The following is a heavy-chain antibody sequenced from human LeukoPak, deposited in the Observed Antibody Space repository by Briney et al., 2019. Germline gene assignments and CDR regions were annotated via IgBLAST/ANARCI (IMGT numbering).Heavy chain of an antibody. J-gene: IGHJ3*01. CDR3: VRDDGDDYLWGSHGAFDF. D-gene: IGHD3-16*01. CDR2: ISYDGDNT. V-gene: IGHV3-30-3*01. CDR1: GFTFNSYA. Sequence: PGRSLRLSCTASGFTFNSYALHWVRQAPGKGVEGVALISYDGDNTYYADSMKGRFTISRDNSKNTLYLQMSSLRAEDTAVYYCVRDDGDDYLWGSHGAFDFWGQGAMVTVSS.